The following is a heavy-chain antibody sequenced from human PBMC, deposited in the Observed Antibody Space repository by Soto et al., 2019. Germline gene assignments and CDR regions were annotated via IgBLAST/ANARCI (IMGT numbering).Heavy chain of an antibody. CDR1: GFTFSSYG. CDR2: ISYDGSNK. CDR3: GEGGLYIGRYLPSLPWPFRY. V-gene: IGHV3-30*18. J-gene: IGHJ4*02. Sequence: GGALRLSCAASGFTFSSYGMHWVRQAPGKGLEWVAVISYDGSNKYYADSVKGRFTISRDNSKNTLYLQMNSLSAEDTAVYYCGEGGLYIGRYLPSLPWPFRYWGQETLVTVPS. D-gene: IGHD1-26*01.